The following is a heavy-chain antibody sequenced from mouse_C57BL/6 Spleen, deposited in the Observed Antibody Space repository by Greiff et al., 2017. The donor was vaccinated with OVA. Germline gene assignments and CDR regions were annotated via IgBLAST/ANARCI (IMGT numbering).Heavy chain of an antibody. CDR3: ARGDYYGSGLAY. V-gene: IGHV1-69*01. CDR2: IDPADSYT. CDR1: GYTFTSYW. D-gene: IGHD1-1*01. Sequence: QVQLQQPGAELVMPGASVKLSCKASGYTFTSYWMHWVKQRPGQGLEWIGEIDPADSYTNYNQKFKGKSTLTVDKSSSTAYMQLSSLTSEDSAVYYCARGDYYGSGLAYWGQGTLVTVSA. J-gene: IGHJ3*01.